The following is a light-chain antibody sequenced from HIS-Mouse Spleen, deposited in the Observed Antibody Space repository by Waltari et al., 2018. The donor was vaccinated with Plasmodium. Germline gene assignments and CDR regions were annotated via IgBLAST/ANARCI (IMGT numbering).Light chain of an antibody. V-gene: IGLV2-23*01. CDR2: EGS. J-gene: IGLJ1*01. Sequence: QSALTQPASVSGSPGQSITISCTGTSRDVGSYNLVPWYQQHPGKAPKLTIYEGSKRPSGVSNRFSGSKSGNTASLTISGLQAEDEADYYCCSYAGSSTYVFGTGTKVTVL. CDR1: SRDVGSYNL. CDR3: CSYAGSSTYV.